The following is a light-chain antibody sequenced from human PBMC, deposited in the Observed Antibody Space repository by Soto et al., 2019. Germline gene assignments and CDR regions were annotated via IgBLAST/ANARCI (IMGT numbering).Light chain of an antibody. V-gene: IGLV2-14*01. J-gene: IGLJ1*01. Sequence: QSALTQPASVSGSPGQSITISCTGTSSDLGGYNYVSWYQQHPGKAPKLMIYDISNRPSGVSNRFSGSKSGNTASLTISGLQAEVEADYYCSSYSSTGTPYVFGTGTKLTVL. CDR3: SSYSSTGTPYV. CDR2: DIS. CDR1: SSDLGGYNY.